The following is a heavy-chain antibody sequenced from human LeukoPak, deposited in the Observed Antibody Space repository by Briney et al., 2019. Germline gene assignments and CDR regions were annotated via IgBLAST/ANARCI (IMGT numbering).Heavy chain of an antibody. CDR2: IYHSGST. Sequence: SETLSLTCSVSGYSISSGYYWGWIRQPPGKGLEWIGTIYHSGSTYYNPSLKSRVTISVDTSKNQFSLKLTSVTAADTAVYYCARAPPKGWGTYYYYMDVWGKGTTVTVSS. J-gene: IGHJ6*03. D-gene: IGHD3-16*01. V-gene: IGHV4-38-2*02. CDR3: ARAPPKGWGTYYYYMDV. CDR1: GYSISSGYY.